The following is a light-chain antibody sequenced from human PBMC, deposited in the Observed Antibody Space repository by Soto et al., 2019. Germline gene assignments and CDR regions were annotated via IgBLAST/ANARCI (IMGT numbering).Light chain of an antibody. CDR3: QQYGSSPLT. J-gene: IGKJ4*01. CDR2: VAS. CDR1: QSVSSSY. V-gene: IGKV3-20*01. Sequence: EIVLTQSPGTLSLSPGERATLSCRASQSVSSSYLAWYQQKPGQAPRLLIYVASSRATGIPDRFRGSGSGTYFTLTITRLATEGFAMYYCQQYGSSPLTFGGGPEVEIK.